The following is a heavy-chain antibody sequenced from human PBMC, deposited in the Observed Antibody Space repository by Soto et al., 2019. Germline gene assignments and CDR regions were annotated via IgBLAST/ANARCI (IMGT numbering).Heavy chain of an antibody. D-gene: IGHD3-16*01. CDR3: AKDFKVSVGHCGSLNYYYGMEV. CDR2: ISYDGILK. V-gene: IGHV3-30*18. J-gene: IGHJ6*01. Sequence: PVGSLRLSCAASVFTFSDFGMHCVRHSPGKWLEWVAIISYDGILKYYADSVKGRFTISRDTSKGAVYLQMNSLTPEDTAVYYCAKDFKVSVGHCGSLNYYYGMEVWGQGTTVKVS. CDR1: VFTFSDFG.